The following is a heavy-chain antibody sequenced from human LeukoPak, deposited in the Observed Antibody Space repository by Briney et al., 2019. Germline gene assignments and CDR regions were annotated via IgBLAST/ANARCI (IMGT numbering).Heavy chain of an antibody. CDR3: ARHLHSSSWYFFAYYFDY. Sequence: ASVKVSCKASGYTFTSYGISWVRQALGQGREGMGWISAYNGNTNYAQKLQGRVTMTTATSTSTAYMQLRGLRSDDTAVYYCARHLHSSSWYFFAYYFDYWGQGTLVTVSS. CDR2: ISAYNGNT. CDR1: GYTFTSYG. D-gene: IGHD6-13*01. V-gene: IGHV1-18*01. J-gene: IGHJ4*02.